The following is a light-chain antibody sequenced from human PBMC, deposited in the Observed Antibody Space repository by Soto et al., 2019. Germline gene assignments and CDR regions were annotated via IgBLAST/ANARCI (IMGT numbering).Light chain of an antibody. CDR1: RGHSSYA. CDR3: QTWDTGARVV. Sequence: QSVLTQSPSASASLGASVKLTCTLSRGHSSYAIAWHQQQPEKGPRYLMKLSSDGSHSKGDGIPDRFSGSSSGAERYLTSSSLQSEDEADYYCQTWDTGARVVFGGGTKLTVL. J-gene: IGLJ2*01. V-gene: IGLV4-69*01. CDR2: LSSDGSH.